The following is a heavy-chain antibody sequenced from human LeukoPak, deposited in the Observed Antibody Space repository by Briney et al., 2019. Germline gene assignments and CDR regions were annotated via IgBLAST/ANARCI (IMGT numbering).Heavy chain of an antibody. D-gene: IGHD3/OR15-3a*01. CDR3: AKHLNLDYDY. V-gene: IGHV3-11*03. CDR2: ISSSSSYT. Sequence: PGGSLRLSCAASGFTFSDYYMSWIRQAPGKGLEWFSYISSSSSYTNYADSVKGRFTISRDNAKNSLYLQMNSLRAEDTAVYYCAKHLNLDYDYWGQGTLVTVSS. J-gene: IGHJ4*02. CDR1: GFTFSDYY.